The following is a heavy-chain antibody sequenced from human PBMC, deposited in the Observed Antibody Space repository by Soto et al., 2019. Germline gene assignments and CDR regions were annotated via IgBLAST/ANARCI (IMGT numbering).Heavy chain of an antibody. CDR1: GGTFSSYA. Sequence: VQLVQSGAEVKKPGSSVKVSCKASGGTFSSYAISWVRQAPGQGLEWVGGIIPISGTTNYAQKFQGRVTITADESTSTAYMELSSLRSEDTAVYYCTRSQGSSTSLEIYYYYYYGMDVWGQGTTVTVSS. D-gene: IGHD2-2*01. CDR2: IIPISGTT. CDR3: TRSQGSSTSLEIYYYYYYGMDV. J-gene: IGHJ6*02. V-gene: IGHV1-69*01.